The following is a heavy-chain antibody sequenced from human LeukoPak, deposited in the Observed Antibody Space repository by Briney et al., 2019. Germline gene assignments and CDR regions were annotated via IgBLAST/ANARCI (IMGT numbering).Heavy chain of an antibody. CDR1: GYTFTGYY. V-gene: IGHV1-2*02. CDR2: INPNSGGT. Sequence: ASVKVSCKASGYTFTGYYMHWVRQAPGQGLEWMGWINPNSGGTNYAQKFQGRVTMTSDTSISTAYMELSRLRSDDTAVYYCARDPGYYDEGLFDYWGQGTLVTVSS. J-gene: IGHJ4*02. D-gene: IGHD3-3*01. CDR3: ARDPGYYDEGLFDY.